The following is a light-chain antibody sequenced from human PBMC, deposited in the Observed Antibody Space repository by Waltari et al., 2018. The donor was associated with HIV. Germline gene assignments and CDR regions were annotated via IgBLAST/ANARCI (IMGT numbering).Light chain of an antibody. V-gene: IGLV1-44*01. CDR3: AAWDDSLNGRV. CDR1: SSNNGSNT. CDR2: SNN. Sequence: QSVLTQPPSASGTPGQRVPIYCSGSSSNNGSNTVNWYQQLPGTAPKLLIYSNNQRPSGVPDRFSGSKSGTSASLAISGLQSEDEADYYCAAWDDSLNGRVFGGGTKLTVL. J-gene: IGLJ3*02.